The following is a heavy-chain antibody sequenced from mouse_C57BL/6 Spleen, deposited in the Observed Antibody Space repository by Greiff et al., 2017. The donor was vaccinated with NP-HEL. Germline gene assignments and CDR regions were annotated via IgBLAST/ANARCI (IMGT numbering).Heavy chain of an antibody. J-gene: IGHJ3*01. V-gene: IGHV1-55*01. D-gene: IGHD2-4*01. CDR2: IYRGSGST. Sequence: QVQLQQPGAELVKPGASVKMSCKASGYTFTSYWITWVKQRPGQGLEWIGDIYRGSGSTNYDEKVKSKATLTVDTSSSTVFMQLSSLTSEDSAMYYCARAGDGGLLDYWGQGTLVTVSA. CDR3: ARAGDGGLLDY. CDR1: GYTFTSYW.